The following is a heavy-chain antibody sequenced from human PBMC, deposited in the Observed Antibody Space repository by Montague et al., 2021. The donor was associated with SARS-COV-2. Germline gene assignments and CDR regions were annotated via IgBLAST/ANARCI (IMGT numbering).Heavy chain of an antibody. CDR2: TYYKSRWYN. CDR3: ARDSTMIRGVSRNYYYDYGMDV. D-gene: IGHD3-10*01. CDR1: GDIVSSNSAA. Sequence: CAISGDIVSSNSAAWNWIRQSPSRGLEWLGRTYYKSRWYNDYAVXLRSRITINADTSKNQFSLQLNSVTPEDTGVYYCARDSTMIRGVSRNYYYDYGMDVWGQGTKVTVSS. V-gene: IGHV6-1*01. J-gene: IGHJ6*02.